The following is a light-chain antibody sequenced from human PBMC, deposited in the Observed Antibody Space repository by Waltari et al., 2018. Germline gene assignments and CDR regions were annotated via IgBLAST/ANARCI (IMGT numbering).Light chain of an antibody. J-gene: IGLJ3*02. CDR2: GHN. Sequence: SVLTQPPSASGTPGQRVTISCSGSSSNIGPNSVNWYQQLPGTAPKLLIYGHNQRPTGVPDRFSGSKSGSSASLAISGLQSEDEADYYCAAWDDSLSGLVFGGGTKVTVL. CDR3: AAWDDSLSGLV. V-gene: IGLV1-44*01. CDR1: SSNIGPNS.